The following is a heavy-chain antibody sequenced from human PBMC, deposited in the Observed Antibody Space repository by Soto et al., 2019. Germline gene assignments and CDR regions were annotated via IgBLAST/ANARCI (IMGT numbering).Heavy chain of an antibody. D-gene: IGHD3-10*01. CDR2: IYWDDDN. V-gene: IGHV2-5*02. CDR1: GFSLSTSGVG. CDR3: AHTLLRRSTYYYGMDV. Sequence: QITLKESGPTLVKVTQTLTLTSTFSGFSLSTSGVGVAWSRQPPGKALEWLALIYWDDDNRYSPTLKSRLTITKDTSKTQVVLTMTNMDPVDTATYYCAHTLLRRSTYYYGMDVWGQGTTVTVSS. J-gene: IGHJ6*02.